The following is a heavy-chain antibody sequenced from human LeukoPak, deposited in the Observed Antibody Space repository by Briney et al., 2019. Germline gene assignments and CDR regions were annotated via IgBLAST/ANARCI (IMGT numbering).Heavy chain of an antibody. CDR1: GFTFSSYG. J-gene: IGHJ6*02. Sequence: GGSLRLSRAASGFTFSSYGMHWVRQAPGKGLEWVAVISYDGSNKYYADSVKGRFTISRDNSKNTLYLQMNSLRAEDTAVYYCAKDWYYGSGSYGMDVWGQGTTVTVSS. CDR2: ISYDGSNK. D-gene: IGHD3-10*01. V-gene: IGHV3-30*18. CDR3: AKDWYYGSGSYGMDV.